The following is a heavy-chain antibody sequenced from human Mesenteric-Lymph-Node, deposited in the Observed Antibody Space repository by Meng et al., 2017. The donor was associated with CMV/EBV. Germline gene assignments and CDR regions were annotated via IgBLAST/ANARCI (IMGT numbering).Heavy chain of an antibody. CDR2: IVGSGTST. Sequence: SWIRQHPGKGLEWVSGIVGSGTSTYYADSVKGRFTVSRDNSKNTLFLQMNSLRDDDTAVYYCAKGRIQPEDNWGQGTLVTVSS. D-gene: IGHD1-1*01. V-gene: IGHV3-23*01. CDR3: AKGRIQPEDN. J-gene: IGHJ4*02.